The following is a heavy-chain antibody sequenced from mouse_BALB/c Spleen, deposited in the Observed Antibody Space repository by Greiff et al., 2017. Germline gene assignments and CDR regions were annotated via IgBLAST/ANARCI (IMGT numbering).Heavy chain of an antibody. Sequence: EVKVVESGGGLVKPGGSLKLSCAASGFAFSSYDMSWVRQTPEKRLEWVAYISSGGGSTYYPDTVKGRFTISRDNAKNTLYLQMSSLKSEDTAMYYCARQGRDGNYWYFDVWGAGTTVTVSS. CDR3: ARQGRDGNYWYFDV. D-gene: IGHD2-1*01. CDR1: GFAFSSYD. V-gene: IGHV5-12-1*01. CDR2: ISSGGGST. J-gene: IGHJ1*01.